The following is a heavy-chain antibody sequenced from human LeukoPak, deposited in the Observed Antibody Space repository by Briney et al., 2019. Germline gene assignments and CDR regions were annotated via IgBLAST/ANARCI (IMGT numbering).Heavy chain of an antibody. CDR1: GLSSNY. V-gene: IGHV3-53*01. J-gene: IGHJ6*03. Sequence: GSLRLSCAVSGLSSNYMSWVRQAPGKGLEWVSVIYGDGTTHYADSVKGRFTISRDSSKNTLYLQMTSLRDEDTAVFYRARVNRLTGTHYYYMDVWGKGTTVTVSS. CDR2: IYGDGTT. D-gene: IGHD1-20*01. CDR3: ARVNRLTGTHYYYMDV.